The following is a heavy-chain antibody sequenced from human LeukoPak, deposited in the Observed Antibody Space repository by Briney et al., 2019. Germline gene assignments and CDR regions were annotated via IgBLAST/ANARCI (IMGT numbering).Heavy chain of an antibody. Sequence: PSETLSLTCTVSVGSISSYYWSWIRQPPGKGLEWIGYIYYSGSTNYNPSLKSRVIISVDTSKNQFSLKLSSVTAADTAVYYCAREKSYSSYHWFDPWGQGTLVTVSS. V-gene: IGHV4-59*01. CDR2: IYYSGST. J-gene: IGHJ5*02. D-gene: IGHD6-19*01. CDR1: VGSISSYY. CDR3: AREKSYSSYHWFDP.